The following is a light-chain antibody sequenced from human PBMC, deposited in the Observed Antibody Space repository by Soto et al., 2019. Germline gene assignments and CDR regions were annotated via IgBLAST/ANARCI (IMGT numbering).Light chain of an antibody. CDR2: DVN. CDR3: SSYTSSRTEV. J-gene: IGLJ1*01. Sequence: QSVLTQPASVSGSPGQSITISCTGTSSVVGGYNYVSWYQHHPGKAPKLLIYDVNSRPSGVSDRFSGSKSGNTASLTISGLQADYEADYYCSSYTSSRTEVFGTGTKVTVL. CDR1: SSVVGGYNY. V-gene: IGLV2-14*03.